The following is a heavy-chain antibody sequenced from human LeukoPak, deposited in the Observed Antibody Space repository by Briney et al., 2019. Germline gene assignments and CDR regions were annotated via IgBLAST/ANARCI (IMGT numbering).Heavy chain of an antibody. CDR2: IKQDRSEK. Sequence: PGGSLRLSCAASGFTFSSYWMSWVRQAPGKGLEWVANIKQDRSEKQYVDSVKGRFTISRDNVKNSLYLQMNSLRVEDTAVYYCAKASRGPGETYWGQGTLVTVSS. V-gene: IGHV3-7*01. CDR3: AKASRGPGETY. J-gene: IGHJ4*02. D-gene: IGHD3-10*01. CDR1: GFTFSSYW.